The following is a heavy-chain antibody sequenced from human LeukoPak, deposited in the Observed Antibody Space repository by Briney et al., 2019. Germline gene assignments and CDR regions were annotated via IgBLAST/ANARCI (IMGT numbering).Heavy chain of an antibody. J-gene: IGHJ4*02. CDR3: TTDPLNYDSSGYYYRDY. D-gene: IGHD3-22*01. CDR1: GFTFSSYG. CDR2: IRYDGSNK. V-gene: IGHV3-30*02. Sequence: GGSLRLSCAASGFTFSSYGMHWVRQAPGKGLEWVAFIRYDGSNKYYADSVKGRFTISRDNSKNTLYLQMNSLKTEDTAVYYCTTDPLNYDSSGYYYRDYWGQGTLVTVSS.